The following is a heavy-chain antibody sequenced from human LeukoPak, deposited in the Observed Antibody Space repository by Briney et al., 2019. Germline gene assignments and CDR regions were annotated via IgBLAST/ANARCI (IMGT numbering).Heavy chain of an antibody. CDR1: GYTFTSYG. CDR2: ISAYNGNT. CDR3: AVYCGGDCYKHFQH. Sequence: ASVKVSCKASGYTFTSYGISWVRQAPGQGLEWMGWISAYNGNTNYAQKLQGRVTMTTDTSTSTAYMELRSLRSDDTAVYYCAVYCGGDCYKHFQHWGQGTLVTVSS. J-gene: IGHJ1*01. D-gene: IGHD2-21*02. V-gene: IGHV1-18*01.